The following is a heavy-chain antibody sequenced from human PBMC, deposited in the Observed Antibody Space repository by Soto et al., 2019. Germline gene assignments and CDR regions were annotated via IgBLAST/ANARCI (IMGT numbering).Heavy chain of an antibody. CDR1: GGSFSCYY. D-gene: IGHD1-7*01. CDR3: ASYPKLLELLY. J-gene: IGHJ4*02. CDR2: INHSGST. V-gene: IGHV4-34*01. Sequence: SETLSLTCAVYGGSFSCYYWIWIRQPPGKGLEWIGEINHSGSTNYNPSLKSRVTISVDTSKNQFSLKLSSVTAADTAVYYCASYPKLLELLYWGQGTLVTVSS.